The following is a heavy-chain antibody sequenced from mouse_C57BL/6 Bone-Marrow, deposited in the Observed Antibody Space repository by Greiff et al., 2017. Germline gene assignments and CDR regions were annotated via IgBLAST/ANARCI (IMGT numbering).Heavy chain of an antibody. Sequence: VKLMESGAELARPGASVKLSCKASGYTFTSYGISWVKQRTGQGLEWIGEIYTRSGNTYYNEKVKGKATLTVDTSSSTAYMQLSSLTSEDSAVYCCAIVAYCNYKGYWGQGTLVTVSA. CDR3: AIVAYCNYKGY. D-gene: IGHD2-1*01. CDR2: IYTRSGNT. V-gene: IGHV1-81*01. CDR1: GYTFTSYG. J-gene: IGHJ3*01.